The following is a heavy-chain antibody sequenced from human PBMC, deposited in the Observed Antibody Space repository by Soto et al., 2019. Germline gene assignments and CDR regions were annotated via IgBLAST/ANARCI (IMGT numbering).Heavy chain of an antibody. CDR2: IYNSGIT. CDR1: GGPISSGDYS. J-gene: IGHJ5*02. V-gene: IGHV4-30-4*01. D-gene: IGHD3-3*01. CDR3: ARGVTVFGLVSRFWFDP. Sequence: SETLSLTCTVSGGPISSGDYSWSWVRQSPGKGLEWIGHIYNSGITYYNPSLKSRVVISIDTSRNQFSLRLNSLTAADRAVYFCARGVTVFGLVSRFWFDPWGQGTVVTVSS.